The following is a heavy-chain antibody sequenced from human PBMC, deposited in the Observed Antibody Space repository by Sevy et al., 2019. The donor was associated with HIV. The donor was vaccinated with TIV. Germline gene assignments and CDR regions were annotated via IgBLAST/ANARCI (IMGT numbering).Heavy chain of an antibody. CDR2: INPISGGT. CDR1: GYAFTGYY. Sequence: ASVKVSCKASGYAFTGYYIHWVRQAPGQGLEWMGRINPISGGTDDSQKFQGRVTMTRDTSISTAYMDVSRLTSDDTAVYYCARAPTDFWTGGMAVWGQGTVVTLSS. J-gene: IGHJ6*02. CDR3: ARAPTDFWTGGMAV. D-gene: IGHD3-3*01. V-gene: IGHV1-2*06.